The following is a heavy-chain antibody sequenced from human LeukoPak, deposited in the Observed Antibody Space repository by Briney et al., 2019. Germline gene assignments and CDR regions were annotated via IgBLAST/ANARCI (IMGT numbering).Heavy chain of an antibody. D-gene: IGHD1-26*01. CDR2: ISYDGTNK. Sequence: GRSLRLSCADSRFTLSSYAMHWVCPAPGKGPEWVAFISYDGTNKYNADSVKGRFSISRDNSKSTLYLHMNSLKTEDTAVYYCAKEARVGGIFGFWCQGILIIV. CDR3: AKEARVGGIFGF. CDR1: RFTLSSYA. J-gene: IGHJ4*02. V-gene: IGHV3-30*04.